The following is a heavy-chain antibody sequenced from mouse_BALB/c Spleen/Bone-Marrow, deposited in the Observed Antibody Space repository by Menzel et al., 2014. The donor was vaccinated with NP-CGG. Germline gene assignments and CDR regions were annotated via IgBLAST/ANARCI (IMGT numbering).Heavy chain of an antibody. CDR3: AYYRYDVNY. D-gene: IGHD2-14*01. CDR1: GYTFTSYW. V-gene: IGHV1S41*01. J-gene: IGHJ2*01. Sequence: DLVKPGASVKLSCKASGYTFTSYWINWIKRRPGQGLEWIGRIAPGSGSTYYNEVFKGKAILTVDTSSSTAYIQLSSLSSEDSAVYFCAYYRYDVNYWGQGTTLTVSS. CDR2: IAPGSGST.